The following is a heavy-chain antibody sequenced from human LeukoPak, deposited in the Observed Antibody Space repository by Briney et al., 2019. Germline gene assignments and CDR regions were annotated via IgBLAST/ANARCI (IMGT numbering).Heavy chain of an antibody. V-gene: IGHV3-23*01. CDR3: AGDPRGFGEYRQFDY. J-gene: IGHJ4*02. D-gene: IGHD3-10*01. CDR2: ISGSGGST. CDR1: GFTFGTYA. Sequence: PGGSLRLSCAASGFTFGTYAMSWVRQAPGMGLEWVSGISGSGGSTNYADSVKGRFTISRDNSKNTLFLQMNSLRAEDTAVYYCAGDPRGFGEYRQFDYWGQGTLVTVSS.